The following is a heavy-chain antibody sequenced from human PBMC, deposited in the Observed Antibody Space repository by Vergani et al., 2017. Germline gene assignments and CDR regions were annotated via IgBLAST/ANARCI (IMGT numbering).Heavy chain of an antibody. Sequence: EVQLVESGGGLVQPGGSLRLSCAASGFTFSSYSMNWVRQAPGKGLEWVSYISSSSSTIYYADSVKGRFTISRDNAKNSLYLQINSLRAEDTAVYYCARGGYSYGYGFDYWGQGTLVTVSS. V-gene: IGHV3-48*04. CDR1: GFTFSSYS. CDR3: ARGGYSYGYGFDY. D-gene: IGHD5-18*01. CDR2: ISSSSSTI. J-gene: IGHJ4*02.